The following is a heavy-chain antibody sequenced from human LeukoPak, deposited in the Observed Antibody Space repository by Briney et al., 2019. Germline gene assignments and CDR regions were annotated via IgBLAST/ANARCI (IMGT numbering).Heavy chain of an antibody. V-gene: IGHV3-74*01. J-gene: IGHJ4*02. Sequence: GGSLRLSCAASGFTFSSYAMSWVRQAPGKGLVWVSRINTDGSSTSYADSVKGRFTISRDNAKNTLYLQMNSLRAEDTAVYYCARQWFGDDFRGQGTLVTVSS. D-gene: IGHD3-10*01. CDR1: GFTFSSYA. CDR2: INTDGSST. CDR3: ARQWFGDDF.